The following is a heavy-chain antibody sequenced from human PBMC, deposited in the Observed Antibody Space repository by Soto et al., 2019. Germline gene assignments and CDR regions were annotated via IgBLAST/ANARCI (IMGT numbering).Heavy chain of an antibody. D-gene: IGHD3-22*01. J-gene: IGHJ6*02. CDR1: GYTLTELS. CDR2: FDPEDGET. Sequence: ASVKVSCKVSGYTLTELSMHWVRQAPGKGLEWMGGFDPEDGETIYAQKFQGRVTMTEDTSTDTAYMELSSLRSEDTAVYYCATGRTYYYDSSGYSYYYYGTDVWGQGTTVTVSS. V-gene: IGHV1-24*01. CDR3: ATGRTYYYDSSGYSYYYYGTDV.